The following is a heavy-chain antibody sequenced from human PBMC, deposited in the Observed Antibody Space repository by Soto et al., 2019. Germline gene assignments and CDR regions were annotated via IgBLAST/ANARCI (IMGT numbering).Heavy chain of an antibody. D-gene: IGHD3-3*01. CDR2: ISGSGGST. CDR1: GFTFSSYA. J-gene: IGHJ4*02. Sequence: EVQLLESGGGLVQPGGSLRLSCAASGFTFSSYAMSWVRQAPGKGLEWVSAISGSGGSTYYADSVKGRFTISRDNSKNTLYLQMNSLRAEDTAVYYCAKEELDWLSHTAPFAYWGQGTLVTVSS. V-gene: IGHV3-23*01. CDR3: AKEELDWLSHTAPFAY.